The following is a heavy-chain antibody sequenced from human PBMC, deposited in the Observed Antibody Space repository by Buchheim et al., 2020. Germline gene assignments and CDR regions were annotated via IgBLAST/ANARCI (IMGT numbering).Heavy chain of an antibody. Sequence: QVQLVESGGGVVQPGRSLRLSCAASGFTFSSHAMHWVRQPPGKGLEWVAIISYDGSYKDYPASVKGRFTVSRDNFQHPMFLQRNSLRAEDTAVYYCGAEVGSREFDNWGQGTL. J-gene: IGHJ4*02. CDR3: GAEVGSREFDN. CDR1: GFTFSSHA. D-gene: IGHD2-2*01. CDR2: ISYDGSYK. V-gene: IGHV3-30*03.